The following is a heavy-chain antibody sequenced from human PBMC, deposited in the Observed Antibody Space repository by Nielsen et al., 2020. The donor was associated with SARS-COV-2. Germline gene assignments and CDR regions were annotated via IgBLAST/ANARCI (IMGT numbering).Heavy chain of an antibody. CDR3: AKDHAYYYDSSGYYYELHYFDY. CDR2: IWYDGSNK. Sequence: GESLKISCAASGFTFSSYGMHWVRQAPGKGLEWVAVIWYDGSNKYYADSVKGRFTISRDNSKNTLYLQMNSLRAEDTAVYYCAKDHAYYYDSSGYYYELHYFDYWGQGTLVTVSS. D-gene: IGHD3-22*01. J-gene: IGHJ4*02. V-gene: IGHV3-33*06. CDR1: GFTFSSYG.